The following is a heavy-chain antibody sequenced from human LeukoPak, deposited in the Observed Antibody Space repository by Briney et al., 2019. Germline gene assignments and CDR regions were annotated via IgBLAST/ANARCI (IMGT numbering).Heavy chain of an antibody. CDR3: ATSKDYYDSNRFDP. D-gene: IGHD3-22*01. J-gene: IGHJ5*02. V-gene: IGHV1-24*01. CDR1: GYTLTELS. Sequence: ASVKVSCKVSGYTLTELSMHWVRQAPGKGLEWMGGFDPEGGETIYAQKFQGRVTMTGDTSTDTAYMELSSLRSEDTAVYYCATSKDYYDSNRFDPWGQGTLVTVSS. CDR2: FDPEGGET.